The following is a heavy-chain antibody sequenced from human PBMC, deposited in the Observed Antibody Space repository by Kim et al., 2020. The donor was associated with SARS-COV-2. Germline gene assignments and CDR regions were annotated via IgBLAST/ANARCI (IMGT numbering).Heavy chain of an antibody. V-gene: IGHV3-23*01. J-gene: IGHJ4*02. D-gene: IGHD3-22*01. CDR3: AKDWSPYYDSSGYYVGVADY. Sequence: RFTISRDNAKNTLYLQMNSLRAEDTAVYYCAKDWSPYYDSSGYYVGVADYWGQGTLVTVSS.